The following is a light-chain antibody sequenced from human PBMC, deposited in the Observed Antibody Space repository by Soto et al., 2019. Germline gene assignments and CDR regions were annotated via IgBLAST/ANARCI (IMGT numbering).Light chain of an antibody. CDR2: WAT. CDR3: QQYYSTPYT. V-gene: IGKV4-1*01. CDR1: RSVLDNSDNKNY. Sequence: DIVMTQSPDSLTVSLGERATINCKSSRSVLDNSDNKNYLDWYQQKSGQPPKLLIYWATTREFGVPDRFSGSGSGTDFTLTISSLQAEDVAVYYCQQYYSTPYTFGQGTKLEIK. J-gene: IGKJ2*01.